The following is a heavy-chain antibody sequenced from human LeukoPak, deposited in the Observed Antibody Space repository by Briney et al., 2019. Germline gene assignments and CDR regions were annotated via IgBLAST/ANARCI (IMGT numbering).Heavy chain of an antibody. CDR3: AKDARERHTLIQLWFHGDFDY. V-gene: IGHV3-30*18. CDR2: ISYDGSNK. D-gene: IGHD5-18*01. J-gene: IGHJ4*02. CDR1: GFTFISYG. Sequence: PGGSLRLSCAASGFTFISYGMPWVRQAPGKGLEWVAVISYDGSNKYYADSVKGRFTISRDNSKNTLYLQMNSLRAEDTAVYYCAKDARERHTLIQLWFHGDFDYWGQGTLVTVSS.